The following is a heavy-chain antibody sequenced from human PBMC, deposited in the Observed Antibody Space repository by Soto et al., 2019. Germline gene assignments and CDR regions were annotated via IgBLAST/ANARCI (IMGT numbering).Heavy chain of an antibody. CDR2: ISATGGST. V-gene: IGHV3-23*01. Sequence: LRLSCAASGFTFNNYAMNWVRQAPGKGLEWVATISATGGSTYYADSVKGRFTISRDNSRNTLYLQMNGLRVEDTAVYYCAKDRLAGNFDYWGQGTQVTSPQ. CDR3: AKDRLAGNFDY. J-gene: IGHJ4*02. CDR1: GFTFNNYA.